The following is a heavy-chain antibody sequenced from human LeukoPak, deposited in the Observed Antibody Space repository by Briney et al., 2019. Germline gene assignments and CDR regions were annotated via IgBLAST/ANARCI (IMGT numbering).Heavy chain of an antibody. CDR1: GFTFSSYA. CDR3: AKDLTGYDYVWGSYRWDYWYFDL. Sequence: GGSLRLSCAASGFTFSSYAMSWVRQAPGKGLEWVSAISGSGGSTYYADSVKGRFTISRDNSKNTLYLQMNSLRAEDTAVYYCAKDLTGYDYVWGSYRWDYWYFDLWGRGTLVTVSS. V-gene: IGHV3-23*01. D-gene: IGHD3-16*02. J-gene: IGHJ2*01. CDR2: ISGSGGST.